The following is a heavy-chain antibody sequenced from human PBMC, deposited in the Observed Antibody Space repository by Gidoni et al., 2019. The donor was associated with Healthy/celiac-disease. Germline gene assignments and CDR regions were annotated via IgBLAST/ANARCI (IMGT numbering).Heavy chain of an antibody. J-gene: IGHJ4*02. Sequence: QVQLVQAGAEVKKPGASVKVSCKASGYTFTRYAMHWVRQAPGQRRERMGWINAGNENTKYSQKFQGSVTITRDTSASTAYMELSSLRSEDTAVYYCARDRSEDYILGSYRYWYFDYWGQGPLVTVSS. D-gene: IGHD3-16*02. CDR3: ARDRSEDYILGSYRYWYFDY. V-gene: IGHV1-3*01. CDR2: INAGNENT. CDR1: GYTFTRYA.